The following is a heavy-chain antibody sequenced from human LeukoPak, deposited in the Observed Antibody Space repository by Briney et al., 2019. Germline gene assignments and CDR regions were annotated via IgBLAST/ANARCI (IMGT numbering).Heavy chain of an antibody. CDR2: IWYDGSNK. D-gene: IGHD3-22*01. Sequence: GGSLRLSCAASGFTFSSYGMHWVRQAPGKGLEWVAVIWYDGSNKYYADSVKGRFTISRDNSKNTLYLQMNSLRAEDTAVYYCARDHLPYDSSGYYYYYWGQGTLVTVSS. CDR1: GFTFSSYG. J-gene: IGHJ4*02. CDR3: ARDHLPYDSSGYYYYY. V-gene: IGHV3-33*01.